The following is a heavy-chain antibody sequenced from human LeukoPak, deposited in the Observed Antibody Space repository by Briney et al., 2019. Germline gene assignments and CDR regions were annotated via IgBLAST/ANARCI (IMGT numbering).Heavy chain of an antibody. J-gene: IGHJ6*02. D-gene: IGHD2-21*02. CDR1: GFTFSSYA. CDR3: ARESDPYCGGDCYFYHYYGMDV. Sequence: AGGSLRLSCAASGFTFSSYAMHWVRQAPGKGLEWVAVISYDGSNKYYADSVKGRFTISRDNSKNTLYLQMNSLRAEDTAVYYCARESDPYCGGDCYFYHYYGMDVWGQGTTVTVSS. V-gene: IGHV3-30*04. CDR2: ISYDGSNK.